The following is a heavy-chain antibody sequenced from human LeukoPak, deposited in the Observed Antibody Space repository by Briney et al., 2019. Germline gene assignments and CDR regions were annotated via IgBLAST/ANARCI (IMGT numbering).Heavy chain of an antibody. D-gene: IGHD6-13*01. CDR2: IKQDGSEK. CDR3: AKAMLRIAAAGKVHFDY. V-gene: IGHV3-7*03. J-gene: IGHJ4*02. CDR1: GFTFSSYW. Sequence: QTGGSLRLSCVASGFTFSSYWMSWVRQAPGKGLEWVANIKQDGSEKYYVDSVKGRFIISRDNAKNSLYLQMNSLRAEDTAVYYCAKAMLRIAAAGKVHFDYWGQGTLVTVSS.